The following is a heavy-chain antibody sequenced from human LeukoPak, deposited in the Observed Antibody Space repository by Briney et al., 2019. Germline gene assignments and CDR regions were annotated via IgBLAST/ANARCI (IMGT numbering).Heavy chain of an antibody. V-gene: IGHV3-33*06. CDR3: AKDHTGGWSGYFDY. J-gene: IGHJ4*02. D-gene: IGHD6-19*01. Sequence: GGSLILSCAASGVSFSSYGVHWVRQAPGKGLEWVAVIWHDASADFYGDSVRGRFSISRDDSRNTVYLQMDSLRADDTALYYCAKDHTGGWSGYFDYWGQGTLVTVSS. CDR1: GVSFSSYG. CDR2: IWHDASAD.